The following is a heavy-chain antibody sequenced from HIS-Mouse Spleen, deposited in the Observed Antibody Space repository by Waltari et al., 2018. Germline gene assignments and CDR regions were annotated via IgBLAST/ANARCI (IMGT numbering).Heavy chain of an antibody. J-gene: IGHJ4*02. V-gene: IGHV4-39*07. CDR2: IYYSGST. D-gene: IGHD3-10*01. Sequence: QLQLQESGPGLVKPSETLSLTGTVSGGSISSSSSYWGWTRQPPGKGLEWIGSIYYSGSTYYNPSLKSRVTISVDTSKNQFSLKLSSVTAADTAVYYCARAYYYGSGSYYKGYFDYWGQGTLVTVSS. CDR3: ARAYYYGSGSYYKGYFDY. CDR1: GGSISSSSSY.